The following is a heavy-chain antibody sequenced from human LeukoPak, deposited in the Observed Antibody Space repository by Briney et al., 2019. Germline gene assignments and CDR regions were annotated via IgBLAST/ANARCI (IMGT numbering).Heavy chain of an antibody. CDR1: RFTFSNFW. CDR3: ARILNTAGYAYPGSLDF. J-gene: IGHJ4*02. V-gene: IGHV3-7*01. CDR2: IKEDGTDK. Sequence: GGSLRLSCAASRFTFSNFWMNWARQAPGKGLEWVANIKEDGTDKYYADSVRGRFTISRDNARNSLYLQMNSLRADDTAVYYCARILNTAGYAYPGSLDFWGQGILVTVSS. D-gene: IGHD2-2*03.